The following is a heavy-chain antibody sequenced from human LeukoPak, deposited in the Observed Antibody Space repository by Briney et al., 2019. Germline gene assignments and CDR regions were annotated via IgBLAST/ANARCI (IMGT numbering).Heavy chain of an antibody. CDR1: GGSINSSDYY. Sequence: SETLSLTCTVSGGSINSSDYYWGWIRQPPGKGLEWIGSIYHSGSMYASFKSRVTISVDTSKNQFSLKMSSVTAADTAVYYCARHATSSTSGPPYDYWGQGTLVTVSS. CDR3: ARHATSSTSGPPYDY. V-gene: IGHV4-39*01. CDR2: IYHSGSM. J-gene: IGHJ4*02. D-gene: IGHD5-24*01.